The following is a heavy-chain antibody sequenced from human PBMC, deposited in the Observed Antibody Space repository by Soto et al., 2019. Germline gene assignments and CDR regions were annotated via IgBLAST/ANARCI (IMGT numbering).Heavy chain of an antibody. J-gene: IGHJ4*02. V-gene: IGHV4-39*01. D-gene: IGHD4-17*01. Sequence: QLQLQESGPGLVKPSETLSLTCTVSGGSISSSSYYWGWIRQPPGKGLEWIGSIYYSGSTYYNPSLKSRVSLAVDTSKNQYSLKLSSVTAAGTAVYYCAIVTTVMNPVLDYWGQGTLVTVSS. CDR1: GGSISSSSYY. CDR2: IYYSGST. CDR3: AIVTTVMNPVLDY.